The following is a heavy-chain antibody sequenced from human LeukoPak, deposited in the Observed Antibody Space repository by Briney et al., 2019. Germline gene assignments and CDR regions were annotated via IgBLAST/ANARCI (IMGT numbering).Heavy chain of an antibody. CDR1: GGSISSSSYY. Sequence: SETLSLTCTVSGGSISSSSYYWGWIRQPPGKGLEWIGSIYYSGSTYYNPSLKSRVTISVDTSKNQFSLRLSSVTAADTAVYYCASGSAKNYYYYMDVWGKGTTVTVSS. CDR2: IYYSGST. CDR3: ASGSAKNYYYYMDV. J-gene: IGHJ6*03. D-gene: IGHD1-1*01. V-gene: IGHV4-39*07.